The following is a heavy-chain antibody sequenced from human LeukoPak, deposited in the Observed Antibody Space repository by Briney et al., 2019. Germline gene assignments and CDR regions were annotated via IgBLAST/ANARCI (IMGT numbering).Heavy chain of an antibody. D-gene: IGHD1-1*01. CDR1: GGSISNYY. V-gene: IGHV4-59*12. J-gene: IGHJ4*02. CDR2: IYSSGNT. CDR3: ARGGWKYVDF. Sequence: PSETLSLTCTVSGGSISNYYWSWIRQPPGKGLEWIGYIYSSGNTNYNPSLKSRVTMSLDTSKNQFSLRLSSVTAADTAVYYCARGGWKYVDFWGQGTLVTVSS.